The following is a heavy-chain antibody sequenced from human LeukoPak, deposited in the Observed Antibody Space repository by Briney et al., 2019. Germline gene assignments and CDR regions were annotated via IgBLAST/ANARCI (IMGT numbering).Heavy chain of an antibody. CDR3: ARDSGGRYYYDSSGYLPFDY. CDR1: GYTFTSYG. D-gene: IGHD3-22*01. Sequence: ASVKVSCKASGYTFTSYGISWVRRAPGQGLEWMGWISAYNGNTNYAQKLQGRVTVTTDTSTSTAYMELRSLRSDDTAVYYCARDSGGRYYYDSSGYLPFDYWGQGTLVTVSS. V-gene: IGHV1-18*01. CDR2: ISAYNGNT. J-gene: IGHJ4*02.